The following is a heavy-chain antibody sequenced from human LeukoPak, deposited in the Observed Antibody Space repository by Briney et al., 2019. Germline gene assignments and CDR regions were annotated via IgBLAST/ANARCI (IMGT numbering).Heavy chain of an antibody. CDR3: AKDLSASRDSGYYSLDY. CDR1: GFTFNNYA. V-gene: IGHV3-23*01. CDR2: ISGSGGST. J-gene: IGHJ4*02. D-gene: IGHD3-22*01. Sequence: QPGGSLRLSCSASGFTFNNYAMNWVRQAPGKGLEWVSSISGSGGSTYYADSVEGRFTISRDNSKNTLYLQMDGLRAEDTAVYFCAKDLSASRDSGYYSLDYWGQGTLVTVSS.